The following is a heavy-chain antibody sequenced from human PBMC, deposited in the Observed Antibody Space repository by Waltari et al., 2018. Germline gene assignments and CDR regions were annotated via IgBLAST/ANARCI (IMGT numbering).Heavy chain of an antibody. Sequence: EEHLLESGGGLAQPGGSLRLSCAASGFNFISYAMSWVRQAPGKGREWVLGISDSGVSTKYADSVKGRFTVSRDNSKNTVFLHLNSLRAEDTAIYYCARHLYSIDYLELAKWGQGTLVTVSS. CDR1: GFNFISYA. CDR2: ISDSGVST. CDR3: ARHLYSIDYLELAK. V-gene: IGHV3-23*01. D-gene: IGHD3-22*01. J-gene: IGHJ4*02.